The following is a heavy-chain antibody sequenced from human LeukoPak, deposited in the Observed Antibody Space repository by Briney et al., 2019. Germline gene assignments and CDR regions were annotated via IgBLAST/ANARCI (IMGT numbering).Heavy chain of an antibody. J-gene: IGHJ5*02. CDR2: VYTSGST. V-gene: IGHV4-4*07. D-gene: IGHD3-16*01. CDR1: GGSISGYY. CDR3: AKSPSGRGGYNWLDP. Sequence: PSEALSLTCTVSGGSISGYYWSWIRQPAGKGLEWIGRVYTSGSTNYNPSLKSRVTMSIDTSKNQFSLNLSSVTAADTAVYYCAKSPSGRGGYNWLDPWGQGTLVTVSS.